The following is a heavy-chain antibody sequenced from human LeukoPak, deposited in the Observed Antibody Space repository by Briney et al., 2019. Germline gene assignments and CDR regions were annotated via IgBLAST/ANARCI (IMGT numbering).Heavy chain of an antibody. J-gene: IGHJ6*03. D-gene: IGHD6-19*01. V-gene: IGHV4-61*02. CDR3: ARVVKQWLVVYYYYYMDV. CDR1: GGSISSGSYY. Sequence: PSETLSLTCTVSGGSISSGSYYWSWIRQPAGKGLEWIGRIYSSGSTNYNPSLKSRVTISLDTSKNQFSLKLSSVTAVDTAVYYCARVVKQWLVVYYYYYMDVWGKGTTVTVSS. CDR2: IYSSGST.